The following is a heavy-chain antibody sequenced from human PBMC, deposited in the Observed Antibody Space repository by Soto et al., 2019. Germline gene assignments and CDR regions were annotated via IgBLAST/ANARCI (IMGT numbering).Heavy chain of an antibody. Sequence: PGGSLRLSCAASGFTFSSYAMSWVRQAPGKGLEWVSAISGSGGSTYYADSVKGRFTISRDNSKNTLYLQMNSLRAEDTAVYYCAKDSPVRFLEWFRVQNYYYYGMDVWGQGTTVTVSS. CDR2: ISGSGGST. D-gene: IGHD3-3*01. CDR3: AKDSPVRFLEWFRVQNYYYYGMDV. V-gene: IGHV3-23*01. CDR1: GFTFSSYA. J-gene: IGHJ6*02.